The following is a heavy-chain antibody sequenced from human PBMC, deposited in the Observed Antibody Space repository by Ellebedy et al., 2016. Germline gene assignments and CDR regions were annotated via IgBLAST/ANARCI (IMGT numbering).Heavy chain of an antibody. CDR3: ARKSLRGTTFPFDS. CDR2: INPDGSTR. V-gene: IGHV3-74*03. Sequence: GESLKISXAASGFSFSNYWMHWVRQAPGKGLVWVSRINPDGSTRSYADSVEGRFIISRDNAKNTLYLQMNSLRAEDTAVYYCARKSLRGTTFPFDSWGQGTLVTVSS. D-gene: IGHD4-11*01. CDR1: GFSFSNYW. J-gene: IGHJ5*01.